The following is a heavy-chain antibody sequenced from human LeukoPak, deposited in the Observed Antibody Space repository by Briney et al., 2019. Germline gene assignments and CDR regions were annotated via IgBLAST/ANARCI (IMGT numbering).Heavy chain of an antibody. CDR2: IYYSGST. CDR3: ARRVEWLLTWFDP. V-gene: IGHV4-39*01. Sequence: SETLSLTCTVSGGSISSSSYYWGWIRQPPGKGLEWIGSIYYSGSTYYNPSLKSRVTISVDTSKNQFSLKLSSVTAADTAVYYCARRVEWLLTWFDPWGQGTLVTVSS. D-gene: IGHD3-3*01. J-gene: IGHJ5*02. CDR1: GGSISSSSYY.